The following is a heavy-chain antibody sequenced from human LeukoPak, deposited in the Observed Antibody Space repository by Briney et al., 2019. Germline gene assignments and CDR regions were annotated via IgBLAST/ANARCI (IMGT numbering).Heavy chain of an antibody. CDR2: VDSGGDT. CDR3: ARDRSGSTH. V-gene: IGHV3-23*01. Sequence: GGSLRLSCTASGFTFSSYAMSWVRQAPGKGLEWVSLVDSGGDTYHADSVKGRFSISRDNCKNTLYLQMSSLRADDTAIYYCARDRSGSTHWGQGTLVTVSS. J-gene: IGHJ4*02. CDR1: GFTFSSYA. D-gene: IGHD1-26*01.